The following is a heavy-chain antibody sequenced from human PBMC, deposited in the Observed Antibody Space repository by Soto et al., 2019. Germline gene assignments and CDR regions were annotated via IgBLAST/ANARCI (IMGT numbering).Heavy chain of an antibody. CDR1: GYIFVNYG. CDR3: LRGFNYVPPTPQEA. CDR2: ISPYTGNT. J-gene: IGHJ6*03. Sequence: QVQLVQSGDEVKKPGASVKVSCKASGYIFVNYGIAWVRQAPGQGLGWMGWISPYTGNTHSATQIQGWLTMTTATPAGTPNRDLGSRTSDQTALYYWLRGFNYVPPTPQEAGGKGTTVTVS. V-gene: IGHV1-18*01. D-gene: IGHD3-16*01.